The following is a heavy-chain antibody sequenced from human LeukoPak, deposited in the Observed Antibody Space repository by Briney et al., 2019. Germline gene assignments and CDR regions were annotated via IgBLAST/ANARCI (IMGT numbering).Heavy chain of an antibody. CDR2: IYPGDSDT. V-gene: IGHV5-51*01. CDR3: ARVPVVPAAEFDP. CDR1: GYSFTSYW. Sequence: GESLKISCKGSGYSFTSYWIGWVRQMPGKGLEWMGIIYPGDSDTRYSPSFQGQVTISADKSISTAYLQWSSLKASDTAMYYCARVPVVPAAEFDPWGQGTLVTVSS. D-gene: IGHD2-2*01. J-gene: IGHJ5*02.